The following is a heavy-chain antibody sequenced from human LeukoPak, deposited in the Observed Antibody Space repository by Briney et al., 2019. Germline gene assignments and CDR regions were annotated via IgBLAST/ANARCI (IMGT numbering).Heavy chain of an antibody. Sequence: SETLSLTCTVSGGSISSGSYYWSWIRQPAGKGLEWIGRIYTSGSTNYNPSLKSRVTISVDTSKNQFSLKLNSVTAADTAVYYCARVSGYDWESFYDYWGQGTLVTVSS. J-gene: IGHJ4*02. V-gene: IGHV4-61*02. D-gene: IGHD5-12*01. CDR1: GGSISSGSYY. CDR2: IYTSGST. CDR3: ARVSGYDWESFYDY.